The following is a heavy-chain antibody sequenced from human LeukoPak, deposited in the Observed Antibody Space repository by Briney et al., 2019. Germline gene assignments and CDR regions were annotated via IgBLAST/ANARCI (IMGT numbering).Heavy chain of an antibody. D-gene: IGHD3-9*01. CDR3: ARNADFDWFLDC. CDR1: GGSIGSGTHY. V-gene: IGHV4-61*02. CDR2: IYATGST. Sequence: SETLSLTCSVSGGSIGSGTHYWSWIRQPAGKGLEWIGRIYATGSTNYNPSLKSRVTISVDTSKNQFSLKLSSVTAADTAVYYCARNADFDWFLDCWGQGTLVSVSS. J-gene: IGHJ4*02.